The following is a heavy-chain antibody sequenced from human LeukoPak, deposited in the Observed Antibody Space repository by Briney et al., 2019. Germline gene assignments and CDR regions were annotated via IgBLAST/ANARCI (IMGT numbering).Heavy chain of an antibody. CDR1: GFTVSGDY. D-gene: IGHD2-2*01. V-gene: IGHV3-53*05. CDR2: IYSGGST. Sequence: PGGSLRLSCAVSGFTVSGDYMSWVRQAPGKGLEWVSVIYSGGSTYYADSVKGRFTISRDNSKNMLYLQMNSLRAEDTAVYYCGIVVVPAAMEQGAFDIWGQGTMVTVSS. CDR3: GIVVVPAAMEQGAFDI. J-gene: IGHJ3*02.